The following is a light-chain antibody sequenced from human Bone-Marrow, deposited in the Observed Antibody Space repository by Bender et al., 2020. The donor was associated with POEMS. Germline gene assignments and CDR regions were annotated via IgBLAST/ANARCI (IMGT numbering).Light chain of an antibody. CDR2: DDN. CDR1: NIGTKS. Sequence: SYVLTQPPSVSVAPGQTASITCGGNNIGTKSVHWYQQKPGQAPVLVVYDDNDRPSGIPERFSGSNSGNTATLTITRVEAGDEADYYCQVWDSNGDHVIFGGGTKLTVL. J-gene: IGLJ2*01. V-gene: IGLV3-21*02. CDR3: QVWDSNGDHVI.